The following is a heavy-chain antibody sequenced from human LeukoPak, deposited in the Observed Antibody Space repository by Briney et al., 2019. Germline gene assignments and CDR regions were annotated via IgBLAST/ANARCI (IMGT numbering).Heavy chain of an antibody. CDR3: ARDYGSLSV. V-gene: IGHV3-74*01. J-gene: IGHJ3*01. CDR1: GFTFSSYW. D-gene: IGHD3-9*01. CDR2: IDADDTSTST. Sequence: GGSLRLSCAASGFTFSSYWMHWVRQVPGKGLEWVSCIDADDTSTSTSYADSVKGRFTISRDNAKNTLNLQMNSLRAEDTAVYYCARDYGSLSVWGQGTVVTASS.